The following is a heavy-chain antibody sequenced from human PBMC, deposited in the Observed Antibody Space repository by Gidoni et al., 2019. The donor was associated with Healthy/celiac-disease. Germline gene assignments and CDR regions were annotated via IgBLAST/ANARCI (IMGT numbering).Heavy chain of an antibody. Sequence: QVQLVESGGGVVQPGRSLRLSCAASGFPFSSYAMHWVRQAPGKGLEWVAIKSKDGSNKYYADSVKGRFTISREKSKYTLYLQMDSLGVEDTAVYYCARGDHGDYDPNYYYYGMDVGGQGTTVTVSS. CDR3: ARGDHGDYDPNYYYYGMDV. D-gene: IGHD4-17*01. CDR2: KSKDGSNK. V-gene: IGHV3-30-3*01. CDR1: GFPFSSYA. J-gene: IGHJ6*02.